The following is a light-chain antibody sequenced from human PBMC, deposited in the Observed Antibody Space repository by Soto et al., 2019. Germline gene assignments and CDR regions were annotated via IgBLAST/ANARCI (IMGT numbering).Light chain of an antibody. CDR3: QQSYSTLIT. Sequence: DIQMTQPPSSLSASVGDRVTITRRASQSISNYLNWYQQKPGKAPKLLIYAASNLQSGVPSRFSGSGSGTDFTLTISSLQPEDFATYYCQQSYSTLITFGQGTRLEIK. CDR2: AAS. J-gene: IGKJ5*01. V-gene: IGKV1-39*01. CDR1: QSISNY.